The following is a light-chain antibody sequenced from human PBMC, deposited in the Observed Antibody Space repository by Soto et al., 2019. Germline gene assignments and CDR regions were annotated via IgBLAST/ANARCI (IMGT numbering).Light chain of an antibody. Sequence: EIVLTQSTGTLSLSPGERATLSCRASQSVSSSYLAWYQQKHGQAPRLLIYGASSRATGIPDRFSGSGSSTDLTLPIRRLEPEDWAVYYCHQYGSSPLYTFGQRT. J-gene: IGKJ2*01. CDR3: HQYGSSPLYT. CDR1: QSVSSSY. CDR2: GAS. V-gene: IGKV3-20*01.